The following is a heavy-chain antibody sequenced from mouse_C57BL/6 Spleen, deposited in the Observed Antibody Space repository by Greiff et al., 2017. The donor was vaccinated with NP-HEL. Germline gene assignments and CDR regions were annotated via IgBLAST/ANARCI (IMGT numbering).Heavy chain of an antibody. CDR3: ATLYYYAMDY. CDR2: IDPSDSES. V-gene: IGHV1-52*01. Sequence: VQLQQPGAELVRPGSSVKLSCKASGYTFTSYWMHWVKQRPIQGLEWIGNIDPSDSESHYNQKFKDKATLTVDKSSSTAYMQLSSLTSEDSAVYYCATLYYYAMDYWGQGTSVTVSS. CDR1: GYTFTSYW. J-gene: IGHJ4*01.